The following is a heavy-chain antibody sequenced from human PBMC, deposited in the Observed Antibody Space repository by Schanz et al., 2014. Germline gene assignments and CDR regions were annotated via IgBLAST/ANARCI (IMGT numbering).Heavy chain of an antibody. Sequence: EVQLVESGGGLIKPGGSLRLSCLASGFTFSTTWMNWVRQAPGKGLEWVSSINSRSNFIYYADSVKGRFTISRDNAKISLYLQMNSLRAEDTAVYYCAGAVATIRSDSFDIWGQGTMVAVSS. D-gene: IGHD5-12*01. V-gene: IGHV3-21*01. J-gene: IGHJ3*02. CDR2: INSRSNFI. CDR3: AGAVATIRSDSFDI. CDR1: GFTFSTTW.